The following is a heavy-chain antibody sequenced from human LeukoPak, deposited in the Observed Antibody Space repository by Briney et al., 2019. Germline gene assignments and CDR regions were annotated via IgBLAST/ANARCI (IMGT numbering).Heavy chain of an antibody. D-gene: IGHD1-7*01. Sequence: PGGSLRLSCAASGFTFSSYAMSWVRQAPGKGLEWVSLISGSGGSGGSTYYADSVKGRFTISRDNSKSKLYLQMNSLRAEDTALYYCAKGTPFYAMDVWGQGTTVIDSS. J-gene: IGHJ6*02. CDR1: GFTFSSYA. CDR2: ISGSGGSGGST. V-gene: IGHV3-23*01. CDR3: AKGTPFYAMDV.